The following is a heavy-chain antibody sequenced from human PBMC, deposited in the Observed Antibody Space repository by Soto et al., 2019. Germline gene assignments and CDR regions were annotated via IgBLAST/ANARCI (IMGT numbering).Heavy chain of an antibody. CDR3: ARDKITGLFDY. D-gene: IGHD2-8*02. V-gene: IGHV4-34*01. Sequence: SETLSLTCAVYGGSFSGYYWTWIRQPPGTGLEWIGEINHSGSTNYNPSLKSRVTISVDTSKNQFSLKLTSVTAADTAVYYCARDKITGLFDYWCQGTLVTSPQ. J-gene: IGHJ4*02. CDR2: INHSGST. CDR1: GGSFSGYY.